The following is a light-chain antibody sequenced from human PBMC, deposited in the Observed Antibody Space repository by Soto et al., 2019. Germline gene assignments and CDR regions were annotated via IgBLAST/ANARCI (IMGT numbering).Light chain of an antibody. J-gene: IGLJ1*01. CDR2: DVS. V-gene: IGLV2-11*01. CDR1: SSDVGGYNY. Sequence: QSARTQPRSVSGSPGQSVTDSCTGTSSDVGGYNYVSWYQQHPGKAPKLMIYDVSKRPPGVPDRFSGSKSGNTASLTISGLQAEDEADYYCCSYAGSYYVFGTETKLTVL. CDR3: CSYAGSYYV.